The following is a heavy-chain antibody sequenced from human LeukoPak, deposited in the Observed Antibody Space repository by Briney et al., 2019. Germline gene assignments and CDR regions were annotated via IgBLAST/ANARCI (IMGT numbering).Heavy chain of an antibody. CDR3: ATTAGYYGMDV. CDR2: ISGSGGFT. Sequence: PGGSLRLSCAASGFTFNNFAMSWVRQAPGKVLEWVSAISGSGGFTYYADSVKGRFTISGDNSKNTLYLQMNSLRAEDTAVYYCATTAGYYGMDVWGQGTTVTVSS. CDR1: GFTFNNFA. D-gene: IGHD2-21*02. V-gene: IGHV3-23*01. J-gene: IGHJ6*02.